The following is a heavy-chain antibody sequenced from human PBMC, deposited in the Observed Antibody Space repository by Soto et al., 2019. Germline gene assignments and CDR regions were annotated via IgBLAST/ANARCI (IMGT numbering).Heavy chain of an antibody. J-gene: IGHJ5*02. CDR1: GFSLSTVEVG. CDR3: ARTLNSGRRFDP. CDR2: IYWDDDK. Sequence: QITLKESGPPLVRPTQTLTLTCTFSGFSLSTVEVGVAWIRQPPGKALESLAIIYWDDDKRYSPSLKSRLTIPKHPSKNQVVRTMTNMDPVDTATSYCARTLNSGRRFDPWGQGILVTVSS. V-gene: IGHV2-5*02. D-gene: IGHD2-8*02.